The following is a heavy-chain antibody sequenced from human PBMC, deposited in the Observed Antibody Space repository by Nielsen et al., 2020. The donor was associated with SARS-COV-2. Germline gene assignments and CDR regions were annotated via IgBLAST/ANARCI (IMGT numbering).Heavy chain of an antibody. CDR3: ARDRDTVRVRTNWNDYDY. Sequence: ASVKVSCKASGYIITNYWIHWVRQAPGQGLEWMGIMDPSSGSTRYAQKLQGRVTMTRDTSTSTVYIEVSSLRSDDTAVYYCARDRDTVRVRTNWNDYDYWGQGTLVTVSS. V-gene: IGHV1-46*04. CDR1: GYIITNYW. D-gene: IGHD1-20*01. J-gene: IGHJ4*02. CDR2: MDPSSGST.